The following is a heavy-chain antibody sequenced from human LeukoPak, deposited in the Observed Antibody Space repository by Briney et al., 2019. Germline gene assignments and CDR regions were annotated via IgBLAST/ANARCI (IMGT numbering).Heavy chain of an antibody. CDR3: ARGPSRRSFDY. V-gene: IGHV4-59*01. J-gene: IGHJ4*02. CDR2: IYYSGST. Sequence: SETLSLTCTVSGGSISSYYWSWIRQPPGKGLEWIGYIYYSGSTNYNPSLKSRVTTSVDTSKNQFSLKLSSVTAADTAVYYCARGPSRRSFDYWGQGTLVTVSS. CDR1: GGSISSYY.